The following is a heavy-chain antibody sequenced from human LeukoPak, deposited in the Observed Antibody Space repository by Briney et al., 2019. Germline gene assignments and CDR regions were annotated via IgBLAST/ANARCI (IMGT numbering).Heavy chain of an antibody. Sequence: GGSLRLSCAASGFTFSSYWMSWVRQAPGKGLEWVANIKQDGSEKYYVDSVKGRFTISRDNAKNSLYLQMNSLRAEDTAVYYCARVGPVTMVRGVIFDYWGQGTLVTVSS. CDR3: ARVGPVTMVRGVIFDY. CDR1: GFTFSSYW. D-gene: IGHD3-10*01. V-gene: IGHV3-7*01. J-gene: IGHJ4*02. CDR2: IKQDGSEK.